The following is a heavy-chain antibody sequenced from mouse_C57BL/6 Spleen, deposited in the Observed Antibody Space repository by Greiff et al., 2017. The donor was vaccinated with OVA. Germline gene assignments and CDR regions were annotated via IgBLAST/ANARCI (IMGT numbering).Heavy chain of an antibody. J-gene: IGHJ2*01. Sequence: LVESGAELVRPGASVTLSCKASGYTFTDYEMHWVKQTPVHGLEWIGAIDPETGGTAYNQKFKGKAILTADKSSSTAYMELRSLTSEDSAVYYCTREGDGSNFDYWGQGTTLTVSS. CDR1: GYTFTDYE. D-gene: IGHD2-3*01. CDR3: TREGDGSNFDY. V-gene: IGHV1-15*01. CDR2: IDPETGGT.